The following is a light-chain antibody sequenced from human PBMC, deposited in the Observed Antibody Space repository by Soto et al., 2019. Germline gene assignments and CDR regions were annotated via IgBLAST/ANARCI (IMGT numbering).Light chain of an antibody. CDR3: SSYTSSSTYVV. J-gene: IGLJ2*01. CDR1: SSDVGGYNY. V-gene: IGLV2-14*01. Sequence: QSALTQPASVSGSPGQSITISCTGTSSDVGGYNYVSWYQQHPAKAPKLMIYDVSNRPSGVSNRFSGSESGNTASLTTSGLPAEDEADYYCSSYTSSSTYVVFGGGTKLTVL. CDR2: DVS.